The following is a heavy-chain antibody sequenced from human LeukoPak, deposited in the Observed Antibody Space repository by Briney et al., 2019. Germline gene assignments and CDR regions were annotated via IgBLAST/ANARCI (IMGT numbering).Heavy chain of an antibody. D-gene: IGHD3-10*01. V-gene: IGHV3-74*01. CDR1: GFTFSSYW. CDR3: TRDRRYGGMDV. Sequence: GGSLRLSCAASGFTFSSYWMHWVRQAPGKGLVWVSRIISDGSSATHADSVKGRFTMSRDNAKNMLYLQMNSLRAEDTAVYYCTRDRRYGGMDVWGQGTTVTVSS. CDR2: IISDGSSA. J-gene: IGHJ6*02.